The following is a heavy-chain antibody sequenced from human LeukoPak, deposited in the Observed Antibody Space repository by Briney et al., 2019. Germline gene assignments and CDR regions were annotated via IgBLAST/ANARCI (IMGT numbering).Heavy chain of an antibody. V-gene: IGHV3-21*01. J-gene: IGHJ4*02. D-gene: IGHD1-26*01. Sequence: GGSLRLSCAASGFTLSDHYMNWVRQAPGEGLEWVSIITSSSTYIDYADSVRGRFTISRDDAKNSLFLQMNSLRAEDTALYYCARGSGSSAWLIDYWGQGALVTVSS. CDR1: GFTLSDHY. CDR2: ITSSSTYI. CDR3: ARGSGSSAWLIDY.